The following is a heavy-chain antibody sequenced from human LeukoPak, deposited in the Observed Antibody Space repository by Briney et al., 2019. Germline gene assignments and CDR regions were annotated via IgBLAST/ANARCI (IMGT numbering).Heavy chain of an antibody. V-gene: IGHV3-48*04. Sequence: GGSLRLSCAASGFTFSSYSMNWVRQAPGKGLELVSYISSSSSIMYYADSVKGRFTISRDNAKKSLYLQMNSLRAEDTAVYYCARIDTAARDFDNWGQGTLVTVSS. CDR2: ISSSSSIM. D-gene: IGHD5-18*01. CDR3: ARIDTAARDFDN. CDR1: GFTFSSYS. J-gene: IGHJ4*02.